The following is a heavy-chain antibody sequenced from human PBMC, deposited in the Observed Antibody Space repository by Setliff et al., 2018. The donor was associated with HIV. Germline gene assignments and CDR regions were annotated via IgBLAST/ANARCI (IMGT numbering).Heavy chain of an antibody. D-gene: IGHD3-10*01. CDR2: INPSGGST. J-gene: IGHJ4*02. CDR3: AREEDGEP. V-gene: IGHV1-46*01. Sequence: GASVKVSCKASGGTFSSYAISWVRQAPGQGLEWMGLINPSGGSTSYAQKFQGRVTVTRDTSTNTVYMELTSLRSDDTAAYYCAREEDGEPWGQGTLVTVSS. CDR1: GGTFSSYA.